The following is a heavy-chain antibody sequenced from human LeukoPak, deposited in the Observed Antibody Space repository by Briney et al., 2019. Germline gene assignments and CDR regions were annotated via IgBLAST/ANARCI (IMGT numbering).Heavy chain of an antibody. D-gene: IGHD1-1*01. V-gene: IGHV4-39*01. J-gene: IGHJ4*02. CDR1: GGSISSSYYY. CDR2: IHYCGST. CDR3: ARHEDRNWYFDH. Sequence: SETLSLTCTVSGGSISSSYYYWGWIRQPPGKGLEWLGTIHYCGSTYYNPSLKSRVTISVDTSKNQFSLKLSSVTAPDTAVYYCARHEDRNWYFDHWGQGTLVTVSS.